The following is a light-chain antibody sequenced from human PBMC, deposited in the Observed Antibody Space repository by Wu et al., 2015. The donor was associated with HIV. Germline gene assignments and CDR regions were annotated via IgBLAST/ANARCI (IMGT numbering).Light chain of an antibody. J-gene: IGKJ1*01. Sequence: VGEXSHHHLPGQVRVLIIRLAWYQQKPGKAPKLLIYKASTLESGVPSRFSGSGSGTEFTLTISSLQPDDVGTYYCQQYSSYSRFGQGTKVELK. CDR1: RVLIIR. V-gene: IGKV1-5*03. CDR3: QQYSSYSR. CDR2: KAS.